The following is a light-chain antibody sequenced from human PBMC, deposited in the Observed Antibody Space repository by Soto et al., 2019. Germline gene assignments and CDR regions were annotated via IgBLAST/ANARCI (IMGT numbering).Light chain of an antibody. CDR1: SIGSKI. Sequence: SYELTQPPSVSVAPGKTARITCGGHSIGSKIVHWFLQKPGQAPVLVVHDDDDRPSGIPERFSGSNSGNTATLTINAVEAGDEADYYCQVWDSSSDRVFGGGTKLTVL. J-gene: IGLJ2*01. CDR3: QVWDSSSDRV. V-gene: IGLV3-21*03. CDR2: DDD.